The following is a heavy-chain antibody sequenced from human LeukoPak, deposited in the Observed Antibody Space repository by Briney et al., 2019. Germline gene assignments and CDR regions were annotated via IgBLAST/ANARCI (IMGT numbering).Heavy chain of an antibody. CDR3: ARATVIGTVPVPGFLDV. J-gene: IGHJ6*04. Sequence: GGSLRLSCAASGFTFSSYDMHWVRQVAGKGLEWVSSIGTIGDTFYPGSVKGRFTISRENAKNSLYLQMNSLRAGDTAVYYCARATVIGTVPVPGFLDVWGKGTTVTVSS. D-gene: IGHD6-19*01. V-gene: IGHV3-13*01. CDR1: GFTFSSYD. CDR2: IGTIGDT.